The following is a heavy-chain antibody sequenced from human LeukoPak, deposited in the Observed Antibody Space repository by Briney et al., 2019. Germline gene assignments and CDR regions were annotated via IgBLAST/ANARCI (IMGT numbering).Heavy chain of an antibody. J-gene: IGHJ4*02. CDR1: GFTFSTYV. Sequence: GRSLRLSCAASGFTFSTYVMHWIRQAPGKGLEWVAVISDDRSDKYYADSVKGRFTLSRDKPKNMVFLQMNSLRAEDTAVYYCATDTGGRVGSLDYWGQGTLVTVSS. V-gene: IGHV3-30*03. CDR3: ATDTGGRVGSLDY. D-gene: IGHD1-26*01. CDR2: ISDDRSDK.